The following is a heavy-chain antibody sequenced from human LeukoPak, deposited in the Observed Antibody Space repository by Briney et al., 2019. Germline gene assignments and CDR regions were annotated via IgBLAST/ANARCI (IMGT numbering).Heavy chain of an antibody. D-gene: IGHD5-24*01. V-gene: IGHV5-10-1*01. CDR1: GYSFTSYW. CDR3: ARSEDGYNYGAGLDY. J-gene: IGHJ4*02. Sequence: GESLRISCKGSGYSFTSYWISWVRQMPGKGLEWMGRIIPSDSYTNYGPSFQGHVSISADKSISTAYLQWSSLKASDTAMYYCARSEDGYNYGAGLDYWGQGTLVTVSS. CDR2: IIPSDSYT.